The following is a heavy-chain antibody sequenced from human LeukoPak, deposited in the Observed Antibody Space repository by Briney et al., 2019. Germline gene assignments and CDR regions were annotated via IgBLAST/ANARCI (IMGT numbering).Heavy chain of an antibody. CDR3: TTTAVADSGFDY. CDR2: IKSKTDGGTT. CDR1: GFTFSNAW. V-gene: IGHV3-15*01. D-gene: IGHD6-19*01. Sequence: GGSLRLSCAASGFTFSNAWMSWVRQAPGKGLEWVGRIKSKTDGGTTDYAAPVKGRFTISRDDSKNTLYLQMNSLKTEDTAVYYCTTTAVADSGFDYWGQGTLVTVSS. J-gene: IGHJ4*02.